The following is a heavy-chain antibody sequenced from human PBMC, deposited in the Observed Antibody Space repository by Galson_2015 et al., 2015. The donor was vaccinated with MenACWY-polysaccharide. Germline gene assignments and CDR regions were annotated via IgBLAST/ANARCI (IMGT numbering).Heavy chain of an antibody. CDR2: INPNSGAT. Sequence: SVKVSCKASGYTFTTHYFHWMRQAPGQGLEWMGWINPNSGATTYAQRFQGRVMMTRDTSISTVYMELSRLKSDDTAVYYCASTKAGTHYSDYWGQGTLVSVSS. V-gene: IGHV1-2*02. J-gene: IGHJ4*02. D-gene: IGHD6-19*01. CDR3: ASTKAGTHYSDY. CDR1: GYTFTTHY.